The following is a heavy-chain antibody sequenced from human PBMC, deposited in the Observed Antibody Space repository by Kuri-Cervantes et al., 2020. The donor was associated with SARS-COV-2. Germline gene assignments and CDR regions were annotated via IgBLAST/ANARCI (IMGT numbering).Heavy chain of an antibody. CDR3: ARVVQWRLLSDDYYYMDV. CDR1: DDSMSNGDYH. D-gene: IGHD6-25*01. Sequence: LRLSCTGSDDSMSNGDYHWSWIRQPPGKGLEWIGYIYHSGSTHYNPSLKSRVTMSLDRSKNQFSLKLSSLTAADTAVYYCARVVQWRLLSDDYYYMDVWGKGTTVTVSS. J-gene: IGHJ6*03. V-gene: IGHV4-30-2*01. CDR2: IYHSGST.